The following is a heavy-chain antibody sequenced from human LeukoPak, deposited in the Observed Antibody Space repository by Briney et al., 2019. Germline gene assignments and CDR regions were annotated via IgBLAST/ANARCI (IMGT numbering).Heavy chain of an antibody. J-gene: IGHJ3*02. V-gene: IGHV3-11*01. D-gene: IGHD3-10*01. CDR1: GFTFSDYY. Sequence: GGSLRLSCAASGFTFSDYYMSWIRQAPGKGLEWVSYISSSGSTIYYADSVKGRFTISRDNAKNSLYLQMNSLRAEDTAVYYCARPMVQGVIYDAFDIWGQGTMVTVSS. CDR2: ISSSGSTI. CDR3: ARPMVQGVIYDAFDI.